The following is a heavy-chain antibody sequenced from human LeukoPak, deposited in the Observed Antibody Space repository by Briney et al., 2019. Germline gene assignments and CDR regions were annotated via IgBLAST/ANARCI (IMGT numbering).Heavy chain of an antibody. V-gene: IGHV4-39*07. J-gene: IGHJ5*02. D-gene: IGHD3-16*01. Sequence: SETLSLTCTVSGGSISSSSYYWGWIRQPPGKGLEWSGSIYYSGSTYYNPSLKSPVTISVDTSKNQFSLKLSSVTAADTAVYYCAREGIILRWFDPWGQGTLVTVSS. CDR3: AREGIILRWFDP. CDR1: GGSISSSSYY. CDR2: IYYSGST.